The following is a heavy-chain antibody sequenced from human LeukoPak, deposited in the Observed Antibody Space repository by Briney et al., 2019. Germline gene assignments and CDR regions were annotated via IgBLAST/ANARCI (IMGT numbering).Heavy chain of an antibody. CDR3: ARADCSSTSCYEAEYFQH. CDR2: INHSGST. J-gene: IGHJ1*01. CDR1: GGSFSGYY. D-gene: IGHD2-2*01. V-gene: IGHV4-34*01. Sequence: PSETLSLTCAVYGGSFSGYYLSWIRQPPGKGLEWIGEINHSGSTNYNPAPKSRVTISVDTSKNQFSLKLSSVTAADTAVYYCARADCSSTSCYEAEYFQHWGQGTLVTVSS.